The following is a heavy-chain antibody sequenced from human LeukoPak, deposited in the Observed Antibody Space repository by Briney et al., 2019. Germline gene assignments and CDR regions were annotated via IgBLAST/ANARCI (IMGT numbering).Heavy chain of an antibody. V-gene: IGHV4-4*02. D-gene: IGHD3-22*01. J-gene: IGHJ4*02. CDR2: VYHIGST. CDR1: GDSISSGDW. Sequence: PSGTLSLTCAVSGDSISSGDWWSWVRQPPGKGLEWIGEVYHIGSTNYNPSLKSRVTISVDKSNNQFSLKLFSVTAADTAVYYCARRRYYDSTGYYPHWGQGTLVTVSS. CDR3: ARRRYYDSTGYYPH.